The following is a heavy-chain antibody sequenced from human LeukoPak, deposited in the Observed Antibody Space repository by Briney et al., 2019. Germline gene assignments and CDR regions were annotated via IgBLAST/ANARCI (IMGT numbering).Heavy chain of an antibody. J-gene: IGHJ4*02. CDR1: GGTFSSYA. CDR2: IIPIFGTA. CDR3: ARGAGYSSSWYVYYFDS. D-gene: IGHD6-13*01. Sequence: SVKVSCKASGGTFSSYAISWVRQAPGQGLEWMGGIIPIFGTANYAQKFQGRVTITADESTSTAYMELSSLRSEDTAVYYCARGAGYSSSWYVYYFDSWAQGTLVTVSS. V-gene: IGHV1-69*13.